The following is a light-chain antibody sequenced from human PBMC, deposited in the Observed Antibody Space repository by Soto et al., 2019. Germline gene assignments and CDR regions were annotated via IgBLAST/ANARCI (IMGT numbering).Light chain of an antibody. J-gene: IGLJ2*01. CDR3: SSYGGSNNLI. CDR2: EVS. CDR1: SSDIGGYNY. V-gene: IGLV2-8*01. Sequence: QSALTQPPSASGSPGQSVTISCTGTSSDIGGYNYVSWYQQHPDKAPKFMIYEVSKRPSGVPDRFSGSKSGNTASLTVSGLQAEDEADYYCSSYGGSNNLIFGGGTKLTVL.